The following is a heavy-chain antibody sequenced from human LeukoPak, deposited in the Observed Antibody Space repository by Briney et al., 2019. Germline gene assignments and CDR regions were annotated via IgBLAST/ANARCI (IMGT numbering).Heavy chain of an antibody. D-gene: IGHD5/OR15-5a*01. V-gene: IGHV3-30*02. CDR2: IRNDGSNK. J-gene: IGHJ4*02. CDR3: AKIEVSATLDY. CDR1: GFTFSTYG. Sequence: PGGSQRLSCAASGFTFSTYGLHWVRQAPGKGLEWVAFIRNDGSNKYYADSVKGRFTISRDNSRNTLSLQMNSLRVEDTAVYYCAKIEVSATLDYWGQGTLVTVSS.